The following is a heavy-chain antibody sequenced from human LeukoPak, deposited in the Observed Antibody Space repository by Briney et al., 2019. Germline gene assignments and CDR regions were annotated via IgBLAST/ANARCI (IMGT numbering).Heavy chain of an antibody. CDR1: GGSISSYY. Sequence: SEALSLTCTVSGGSISSYYWSWIRQPPGKGLEWIGYIYYSGSTNYNPSLKSRVTISVDTSKNQFSLKLSSVTAADTAVYYCARDIRWYFDLWGRGTLVTVSS. V-gene: IGHV4-59*01. D-gene: IGHD2-21*01. J-gene: IGHJ2*01. CDR2: IYYSGST. CDR3: ARDIRWYFDL.